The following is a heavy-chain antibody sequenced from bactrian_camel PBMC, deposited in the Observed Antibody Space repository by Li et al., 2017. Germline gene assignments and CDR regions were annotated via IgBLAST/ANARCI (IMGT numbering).Heavy chain of an antibody. D-gene: IGHD1*01. CDR2: ISSGGTT. J-gene: IGHJ4*01. V-gene: IGHV3S55*01. Sequence: HVQLVESGGGSVQAGGPLRLSCTFSGFTFEDDSDMGWFRQAPGKERELVSTISSGGTTSYADPVKGRFTISRDNAKNTLFLQMNSLKTEDTAVYYCAATGQMLSVAGCRTQGTQVTVS. CDR1: GFTFEDDSD.